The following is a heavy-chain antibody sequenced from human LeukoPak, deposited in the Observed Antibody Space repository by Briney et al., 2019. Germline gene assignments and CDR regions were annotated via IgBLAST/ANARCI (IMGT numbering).Heavy chain of an antibody. Sequence: ASVTISCKASGFTFTGYYMHWVRQAPGQGLEWMGWINPITGDTNYALNLQGRVTVTRDTSITTAYIELSSLRSDDTAGYYCARSLALHGSTCYLNDFDPSGHRNLGT. J-gene: IGHJ5*02. CDR2: INPITGDT. D-gene: IGHD6-13*01. CDR3: ARSLALHGSTCYLNDFDP. CDR1: GFTFTGYY. V-gene: IGHV1-2*02.